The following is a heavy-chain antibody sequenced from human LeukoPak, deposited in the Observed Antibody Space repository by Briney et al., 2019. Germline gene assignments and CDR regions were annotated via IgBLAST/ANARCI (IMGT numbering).Heavy chain of an antibody. J-gene: IGHJ4*02. CDR2: IYPGDSDT. CDR3: ARRCATELCGSGWEYFDY. Sequence: GESLKISCKGSGYSFTSYWIGWVRQMPGKGLEWMGIIYPGDSDTRYSPSFQGQVTISADKSISTAYLQWSSLKASDTAMYYCARRCATELCGSGWEYFDYWGQGTLVTVSS. V-gene: IGHV5-51*01. CDR1: GYSFTSYW. D-gene: IGHD6-19*01.